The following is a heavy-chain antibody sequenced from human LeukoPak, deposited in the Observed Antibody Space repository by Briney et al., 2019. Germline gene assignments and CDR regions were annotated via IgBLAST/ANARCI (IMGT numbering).Heavy chain of an antibody. D-gene: IGHD3-10*01. CDR2: INNSGGST. CDR1: GFTFSNYA. CDR3: AKAFRGISNY. V-gene: IGHV3-23*01. J-gene: IGHJ4*02. Sequence: GGSLRLSCAASGFTFSNYAMSWVRQAPGKGLEWVSSINNSGGSTYYTDSVKGRFTISRDNSKNTLYLQMNSLRAEDTAVYYCAKAFRGISNYWGQGILVTVSS.